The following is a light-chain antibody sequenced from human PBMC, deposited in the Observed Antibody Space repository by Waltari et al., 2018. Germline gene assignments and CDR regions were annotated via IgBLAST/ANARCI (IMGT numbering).Light chain of an antibody. CDR2: GST. CDR1: QRISYY. Sequence: DIQLTQSPSPLSASVGDSVTITCRASQRISYYVAWFQLKPGRAPKPLIFGSTTLLSGVPSRFRGSGSGTYFTLTISDLQPDDFATYSCHQYNSYPPTFGGGTNV. J-gene: IGKJ4*01. CDR3: HQYNSYPPT. V-gene: IGKV1-16*01.